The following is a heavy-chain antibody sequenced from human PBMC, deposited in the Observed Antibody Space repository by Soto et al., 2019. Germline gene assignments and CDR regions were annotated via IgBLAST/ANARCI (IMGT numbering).Heavy chain of an antibody. CDR3: AKDRGSSSWYNWFDP. D-gene: IGHD6-13*01. Sequence: PGGSLILSCAASGFTFGSYSMHWVRQAPGKGLEWVAVISYDGSNKYYADSVKGRFTISRDNSKNTLYLQMNSLRAEDTAVYYCAKDRGSSSWYNWFDPWGQGTLVTVSS. CDR1: GFTFGSYS. J-gene: IGHJ5*02. CDR2: ISYDGSNK. V-gene: IGHV3-30-3*01.